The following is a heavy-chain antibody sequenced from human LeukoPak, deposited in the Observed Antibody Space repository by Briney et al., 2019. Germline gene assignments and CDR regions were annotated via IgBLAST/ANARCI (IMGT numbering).Heavy chain of an antibody. Sequence: PGGSLRLSCAASGFTFRSYSMNWVRQAPGKGLEWVSYISSTSSIIHYADSVEGRFTISRDNAKNSLYLQMNSLRDEDTAVYYCAKCRSLSPAAAINYWGQGTLVTVSS. D-gene: IGHD2-2*01. J-gene: IGHJ4*02. CDR1: GFTFRSYS. CDR3: AKCRSLSPAAAINY. CDR2: ISSTSSII. V-gene: IGHV3-48*02.